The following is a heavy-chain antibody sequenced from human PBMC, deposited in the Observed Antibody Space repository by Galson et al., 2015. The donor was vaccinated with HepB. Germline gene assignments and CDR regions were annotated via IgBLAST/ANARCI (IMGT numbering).Heavy chain of an antibody. J-gene: IGHJ6*02. V-gene: IGHV1-58*01. CDR2: IVVGSGNT. Sequence: SVKVSCKASGFTFTSSAVQWVRQARGQRLEWIGWIVVGSGNTNYAQKFQERVTITRDMSTSTAYMELSSLRSEDTAVYYCAAYTITGDYYYYGMDVWGQGTTVTVSS. D-gene: IGHD7-27*01. CDR3: AAYTITGDYYYYGMDV. CDR1: GFTFTSSA.